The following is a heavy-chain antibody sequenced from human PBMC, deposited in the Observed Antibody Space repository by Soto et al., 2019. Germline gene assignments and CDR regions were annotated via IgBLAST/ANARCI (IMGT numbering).Heavy chain of an antibody. CDR1: GFTFDDYG. Sequence: GGSLRLSCAASGFTFDDYGMSWVRQAPGKGLEWVSGINWNGGSTGYADSVKGRFTISRDNAKNSLYLQMNSLRAEDTALYHCAREIMVVAATLGSIWFDPWGQGTLVTVSS. J-gene: IGHJ5*02. CDR3: AREIMVVAATLGSIWFDP. CDR2: INWNGGST. D-gene: IGHD2-15*01. V-gene: IGHV3-20*01.